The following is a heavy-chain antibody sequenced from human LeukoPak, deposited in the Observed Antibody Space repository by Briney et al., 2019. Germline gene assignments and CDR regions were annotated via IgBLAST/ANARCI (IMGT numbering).Heavy chain of an antibody. CDR2: IWYDGSNQ. CDR3: ARGDYYGSPFDY. Sequence: GGSLRHSCAASGFTFSSYGMHWVRQAPGKGLEWVAVIWYDGSNQYYADSVQGRFTISRDNSKNTLYLQMNSLRAEDTAVYYCARGDYYGSPFDYWGQGTLVTVS. D-gene: IGHD3-10*01. V-gene: IGHV3-33*01. CDR1: GFTFSSYG. J-gene: IGHJ4*02.